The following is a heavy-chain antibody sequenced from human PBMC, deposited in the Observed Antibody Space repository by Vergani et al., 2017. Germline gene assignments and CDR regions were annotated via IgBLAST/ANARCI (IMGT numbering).Heavy chain of an antibody. D-gene: IGHD6-19*01. V-gene: IGHV1-69*11. CDR1: GGTFSSYA. Sequence: QVQLVQSGAEVKKPGSSVKVSCKASGGTFSSYAISWVRQAPGQGLEWMGRIIPILGTANYAQKFQGRVTITADESTSTAYMELRSLRSDDTAVYYCARVVLWLDYYYYYMDVWGKGTTVTVSS. CDR3: ARVVLWLDYYYYYMDV. CDR2: IIPILGTA. J-gene: IGHJ6*03.